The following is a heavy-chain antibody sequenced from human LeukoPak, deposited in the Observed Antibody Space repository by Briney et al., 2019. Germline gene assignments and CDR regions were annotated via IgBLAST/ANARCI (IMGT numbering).Heavy chain of an antibody. Sequence: GTSLRLSCEASGFTFSGYGIHWVRQAPGRGLEWVAVISFDGSETYYADSVKGRFTISRDNYKNTLYLQMNSLRAEDTAVYYCAKCAIELTYYYDSSGLTDYWGQGTLVTVSS. V-gene: IGHV3-30*18. J-gene: IGHJ4*02. CDR1: GFTFSGYG. CDR3: AKCAIELTYYYDSSGLTDY. D-gene: IGHD3-22*01. CDR2: ISFDGSET.